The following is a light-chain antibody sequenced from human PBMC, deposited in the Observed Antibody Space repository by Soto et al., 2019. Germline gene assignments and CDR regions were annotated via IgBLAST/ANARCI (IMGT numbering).Light chain of an antibody. J-gene: IGLJ2*01. Sequence: QSVLTQSPSASASLGASVKLTCTLSSGHSSYAIAWHQQQPEKGPRYLMKLNSDGSHSKGDGIPDRFSGSSSGAERYLTISSLQSEAEADYYCQTWGTGFRDVVFGGGTKLTVL. V-gene: IGLV4-69*01. CDR3: QTWGTGFRDVV. CDR1: SGHSSYA. CDR2: LNSDGSH.